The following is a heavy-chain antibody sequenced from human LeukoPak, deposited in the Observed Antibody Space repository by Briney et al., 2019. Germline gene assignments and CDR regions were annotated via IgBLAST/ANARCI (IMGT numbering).Heavy chain of an antibody. J-gene: IGHJ4*02. CDR1: GFTFGEYA. Sequence: PGGSLRLSCTASGFTFGEYAVSWFRQAPGKGLEWVASIKEDGSVRQYVDSVKGRFSISRDNTKGSLFLQLNSLRAEDTAVYYCARDLGYCTNGVCHTRFDYWAREPWSPSPQ. CDR3: ARDLGYCTNGVCHTRFDY. CDR2: IKEDGSVR. V-gene: IGHV3-7*03. D-gene: IGHD2-8*01.